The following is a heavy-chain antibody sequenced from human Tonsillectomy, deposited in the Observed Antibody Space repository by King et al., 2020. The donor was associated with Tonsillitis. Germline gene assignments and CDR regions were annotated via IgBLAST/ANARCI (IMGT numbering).Heavy chain of an antibody. CDR1: GDSVSSNSAA. D-gene: IGHD5-18*01. CDR2: TYYRSKWYN. Sequence: VQLQQSGPGLVKPSQTLSLTCAISGDSVSSNSAAWNWIRQSPSRGLEWLGRTYYRSKWYNDYAVSVKSRITINPDTSKNQFSLQLNSVTPEDTAVYYCAREGGYSYGRLYDYYFDYWGQGTLVTVSS. J-gene: IGHJ4*02. CDR3: AREGGYSYGRLYDYYFDY. V-gene: IGHV6-1*01.